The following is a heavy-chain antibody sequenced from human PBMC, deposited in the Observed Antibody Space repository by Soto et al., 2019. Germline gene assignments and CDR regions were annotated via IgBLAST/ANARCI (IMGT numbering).Heavy chain of an antibody. CDR2: IYDSERA. J-gene: IGHJ4*02. CDR1: GESISSGGYY. D-gene: IGHD6-6*01. V-gene: IGHV4-31*03. Sequence: QVQLQESGPGLVKPSQTLSLTCSVSGESISSGGYYWSWIRHHPGKGLEWSGYIYDSERAYYNPSLKSRVTISMDTSKNHYATRLSSVTAADTAVYYCARASSSSSAADYWGQGTLATVSS. CDR3: ARASSSSSAADY.